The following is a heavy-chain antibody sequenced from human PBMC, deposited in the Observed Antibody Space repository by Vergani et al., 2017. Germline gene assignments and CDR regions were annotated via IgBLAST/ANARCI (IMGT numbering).Heavy chain of an antibody. J-gene: IGHJ5*02. V-gene: IGHV4-34*01. Sequence: QVQLQQCGAGLLKPSETLSLTCAVYGGSFSGYYWSWIRQPPGKGLEWIGEINHSGSTNYNPSLKSRVTISVDTSKNQFSLKLSSVTAADTAVYYCARGHPFDPWGQGTLVTVSS. CDR2: INHSGST. CDR3: ARGHPFDP. CDR1: GGSFSGYY.